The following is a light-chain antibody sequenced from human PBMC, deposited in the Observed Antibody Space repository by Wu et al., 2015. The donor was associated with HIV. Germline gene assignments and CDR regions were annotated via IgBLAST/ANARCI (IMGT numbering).Light chain of an antibody. J-gene: IGKJ2*03. Sequence: DIQMTQSPSSLSASVGDRVTITCRASQVISNSLAWYQQKSGKAPKVLLYATSRLESGVPSRFSGSGSGTDYTLTITSLQPEDFATYYCQXYFSNTPSFGQGTKLEIK. CDR3: QXYFSNTPS. V-gene: IGKV1-NL1*01. CDR2: ATS. CDR1: QVISNS.